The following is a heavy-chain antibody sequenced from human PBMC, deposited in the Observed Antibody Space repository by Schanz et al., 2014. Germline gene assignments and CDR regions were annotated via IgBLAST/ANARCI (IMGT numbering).Heavy chain of an antibody. V-gene: IGHV3-30*03. J-gene: IGHJ3*01. CDR1: GFTLSNAW. D-gene: IGHD3-16*01. CDR3: TRDRGALINHNDALDL. CDR2: TSTDGTKT. Sequence: VHLVESGGGLVKPGGSPRLSCAASGFTLSNAWMSWVRQAPGQGLEKVAVTSTDGTKTYYAASVRGRFTISRDNSKNTVYLQMNSLRSEDTAVYYCTRDRGALINHNDALDLWGQGTMVSVSS.